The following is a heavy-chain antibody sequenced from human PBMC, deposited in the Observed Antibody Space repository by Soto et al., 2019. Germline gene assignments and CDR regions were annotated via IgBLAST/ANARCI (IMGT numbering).Heavy chain of an antibody. CDR1: GGSISSSSYY. CDR3: ASAPSGYGGAFDI. Sequence: TSETLSLTCTVSGGSISSSSYYWGWIRQPPGKGLEWIGSIYYSGSTYYNPSLKSRVTISVDTSKNQFSLKLSSVTAADTAVYYCASAPSGYGGAFDIWGQGTMVTVSS. D-gene: IGHD5-12*01. V-gene: IGHV4-39*01. J-gene: IGHJ3*02. CDR2: IYYSGST.